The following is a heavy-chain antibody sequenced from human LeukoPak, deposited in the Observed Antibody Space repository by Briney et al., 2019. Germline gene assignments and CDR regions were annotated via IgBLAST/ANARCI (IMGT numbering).Heavy chain of an antibody. CDR2: ISAYNGNT. V-gene: IGHV1-18*01. CDR3: ARIAAAGPRGVRNWFDP. CDR1: GYTFTSYG. Sequence: ASVKVSCKASGYTFTSYGISWVRQAPGQGLEWMGWISAYNGNTNYAQKLQGRVTMTTDTSTSTAYMELRSLRSDDTAVYYCARIAAAGPRGVRNWFDPWGLGTLVTVSS. D-gene: IGHD6-13*01. J-gene: IGHJ5*02.